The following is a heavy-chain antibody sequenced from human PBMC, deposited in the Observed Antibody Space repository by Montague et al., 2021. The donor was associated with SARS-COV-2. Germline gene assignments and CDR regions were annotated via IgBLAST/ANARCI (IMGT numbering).Heavy chain of an antibody. V-gene: IGHV4-34*01. Sequence: SETLSLTCAVHGGSLSGYYWSWIRQPPDKGLEWIGEINHSANTKYNPYLKSPVTISIDTSKNQFTLKMTSVTAADTATYYCASGIYPSGSYYNRYYYGLYIWGPGTTVIVSS. CDR3: ASGIYPSGSYYNRYYYGLYI. D-gene: IGHD3-10*01. CDR2: INHSANT. CDR1: GGSLSGYY. J-gene: IGHJ6*02.